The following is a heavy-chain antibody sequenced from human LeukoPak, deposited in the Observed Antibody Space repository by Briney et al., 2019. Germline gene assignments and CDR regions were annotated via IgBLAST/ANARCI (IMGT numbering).Heavy chain of an antibody. CDR3: ARDRYYGMDA. CDR1: GFIFSSYW. V-gene: IGHV3-74*01. J-gene: IGHJ6*02. Sequence: GGSLRLSCAASGFIFSSYWMHWVRQAPGKGLVWVSRIHSDGSSTTYADSVKGRFTISRDNAKNTLYLQMNSLRAEDTAVYYCARDRYYGMDAWGQGTTVTVSS. CDR2: IHSDGSST.